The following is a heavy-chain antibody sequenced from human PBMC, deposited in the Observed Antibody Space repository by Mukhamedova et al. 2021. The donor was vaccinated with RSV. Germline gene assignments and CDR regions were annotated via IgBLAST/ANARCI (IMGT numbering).Heavy chain of an antibody. J-gene: IGHJ6*02. CDR2: TRNKANSYTT. V-gene: IGHV3-72*01. D-gene: IGHD1-1*01. CDR3: ARGGLENDFYYYYYGMDV. Sequence: VRQAPGKGLEWVGLTRNKANSYTTEYAASVKGRFTISRDDSKNSLYLQMNSLKTEDTAVYYCARGGLENDFYYYYYGMDVWGQG.